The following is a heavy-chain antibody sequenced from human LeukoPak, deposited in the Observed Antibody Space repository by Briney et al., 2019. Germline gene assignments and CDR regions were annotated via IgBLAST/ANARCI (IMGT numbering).Heavy chain of an antibody. V-gene: IGHV1-2*06. CDR2: INPNSGGT. CDR3: ARELLAPGAFDI. CDR1: GYTFPGYY. J-gene: IGHJ3*02. Sequence: ASVKVSCKASGYTFPGYYIHWVRQAPGQGLEWMGRINPNSGGTNYAQKFQGRVTMTRDTSISTAYMELSRLRSDDTAVYYCARELLAPGAFDIWDQGTMVTVSS. D-gene: IGHD3-10*01.